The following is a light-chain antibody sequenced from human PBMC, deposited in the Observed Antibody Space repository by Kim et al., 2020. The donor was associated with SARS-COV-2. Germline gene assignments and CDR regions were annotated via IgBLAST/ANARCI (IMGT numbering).Light chain of an antibody. J-gene: IGLJ1*01. CDR2: MVS. CDR1: GRHVGCYDR. Sequence: SVTLSCTGTGRHVGCYDRGSRFQQPPGTAPKRRVYMVSNRRSGVPDRFSGSKSRHTASLTISGLQAEDEADYFCSSHTGSAYVFGTGTKVTVL. CDR3: SSHTGSAYV. V-gene: IGLV2-18*02.